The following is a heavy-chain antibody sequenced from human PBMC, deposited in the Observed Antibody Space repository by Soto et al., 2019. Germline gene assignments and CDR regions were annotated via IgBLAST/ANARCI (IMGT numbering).Heavy chain of an antibody. V-gene: IGHV4-59*01. Sequence: SETLSLTCTVSGGSISSYYWSWIRQPPGKGLEWIGYIYYSGSTNYNPSLKSRVTISVDTSKNQFSLKLSSVTAADTAVYYCARIGVYCSGGSSLGYYGMDVWGQGTTLTVSS. CDR3: ARIGVYCSGGSSLGYYGMDV. J-gene: IGHJ6*02. D-gene: IGHD2-15*01. CDR2: IYYSGST. CDR1: GGSISSYY.